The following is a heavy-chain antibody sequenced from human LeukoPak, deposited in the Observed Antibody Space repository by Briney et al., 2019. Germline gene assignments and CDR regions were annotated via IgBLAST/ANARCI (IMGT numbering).Heavy chain of an antibody. CDR1: GGAISSYY. CDR3: ARVSLYYYDSSGYYYFDY. J-gene: IGHJ4*02. Sequence: KSSETLSLTCTVSGGAISSYYWSWIRQPPGKGLEWIGYIYYSGSTNYNPSLKSRVTISVDTSKNQFSLKLSSVTAADTAVYYCARVSLYYYDSSGYYYFDYWGQGTLVTVSS. D-gene: IGHD3-22*01. V-gene: IGHV4-59*01. CDR2: IYYSGST.